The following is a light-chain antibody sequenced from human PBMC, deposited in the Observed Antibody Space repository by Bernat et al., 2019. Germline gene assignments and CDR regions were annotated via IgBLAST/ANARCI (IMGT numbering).Light chain of an antibody. CDR3: LQDYNYPWT. J-gene: IGKJ1*01. V-gene: IGKV1-6*01. CDR1: QDIRNH. Sequence: IQMTQSPTLLSASVGDRVTITCRASQDIRNHLGWYQQKPGKAPKLLIYAASSLQSGVASRFSGSGSGTDFSLTISSLQPEDFASYYCLQDYNYPWTFGQGTKVEIK. CDR2: AAS.